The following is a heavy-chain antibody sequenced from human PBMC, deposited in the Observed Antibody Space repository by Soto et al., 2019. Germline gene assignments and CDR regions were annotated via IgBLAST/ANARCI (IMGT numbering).Heavy chain of an antibody. V-gene: IGHV3-30*01. CDR1: GFNFSDDA. CDR3: AREPQIPGRRGASCFSSHLFFGPDF. Sequence: QVQLVESGGGVVQPGRSLRLSCAASGFNFSDDAMHWVRQAPGRGLEWVAVLSYDDCTRSHAESVKGRFTVSRDISKNTLYLQMNSLRLEDTAVYFCAREPQIPGRRGASCFSSHLFFGPDFWGQGTLVTVSS. J-gene: IGHJ4*02. D-gene: IGHD2-15*01. CDR2: LSYDDCTR.